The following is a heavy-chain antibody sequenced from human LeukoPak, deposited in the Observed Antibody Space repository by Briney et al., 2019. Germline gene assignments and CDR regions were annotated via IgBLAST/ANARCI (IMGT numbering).Heavy chain of an antibody. CDR3: ARYVWGSYPTFEDY. D-gene: IGHD3-16*02. Sequence: SETLSLTCAVSGGPLSSYYWSWLRQPPGKGLEWIGYIYYSGSTNYNPSLKSRVTISVDTSKDQFSLKLSSVTAADTAVYYCARYVWGSYPTFEDYWGQGTLVTVSS. V-gene: IGHV4-59*01. CDR2: IYYSGST. CDR1: GGPLSSYY. J-gene: IGHJ4*02.